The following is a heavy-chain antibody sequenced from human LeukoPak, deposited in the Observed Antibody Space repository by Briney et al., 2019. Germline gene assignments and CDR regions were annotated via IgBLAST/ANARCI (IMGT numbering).Heavy chain of an antibody. CDR2: MNPNSGNT. J-gene: IGHJ4*02. D-gene: IGHD6-13*01. V-gene: IGHV1-8*01. Sequence: ASVKVSCRASGYTLTSYDINWVRQATGKGLEWMGWMNPNSGNTGYAQKFQGRVTMTRNTSISTAYMELSSLRSEDTAVYYCARGPRIAGHDYWGQGTLVTVSS. CDR3: ARGPRIAGHDY. CDR1: GYTLTSYD.